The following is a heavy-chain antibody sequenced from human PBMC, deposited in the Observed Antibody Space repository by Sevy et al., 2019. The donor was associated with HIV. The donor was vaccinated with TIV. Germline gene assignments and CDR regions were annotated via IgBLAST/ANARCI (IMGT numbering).Heavy chain of an antibody. Sequence: SETLSLTCTVSGGSISSYYWSWIRQPPGKGLEWIGYIYYSGSTNYNPSLKSRVTISVDTSKNQFSLKLSSVTAVDTAVYYCARGGDYDFWSGYYTGYFQHWGQGTLVTVSS. V-gene: IGHV4-59*01. D-gene: IGHD3-3*01. CDR2: IYYSGST. CDR1: GGSISSYY. CDR3: ARGGDYDFWSGYYTGYFQH. J-gene: IGHJ1*01.